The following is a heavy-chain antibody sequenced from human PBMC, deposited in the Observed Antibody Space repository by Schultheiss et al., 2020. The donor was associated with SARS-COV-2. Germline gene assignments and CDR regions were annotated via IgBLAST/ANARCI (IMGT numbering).Heavy chain of an antibody. CDR2: IDWDDDK. Sequence: QTLSLTCAVYGGSFSAYYWSWVRQAPGKGLEWLARIDWDDDKYYSTSLKTRLTISKDTSKNQVVLTMTNMDPVDTATYYCAHSPEMATINYWGQGTLVTVSS. V-gene: IGHV2-70*12. J-gene: IGHJ4*02. CDR3: AHSPEMATINY. D-gene: IGHD5-24*01. CDR1: GGSFSAYYW.